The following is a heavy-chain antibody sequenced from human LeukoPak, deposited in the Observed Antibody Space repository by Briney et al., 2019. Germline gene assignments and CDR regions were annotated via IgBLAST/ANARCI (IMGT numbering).Heavy chain of an antibody. D-gene: IGHD6-19*01. CDR2: IYHTGST. J-gene: IGHJ3*02. CDR1: GGSISPYY. V-gene: IGHV4-59*01. CDR3: ARDLTAGSGWSHAFNI. Sequence: PSETLSLTCTVSGGSISPYYWTWIRQPPGKGLEWIGYIYHTGSTNYNPSLKSRVTISVDTSKNQFSLKLSSVTAADTAAYYCARDLTAGSGWSHAFNIWGKGTKVTVSS.